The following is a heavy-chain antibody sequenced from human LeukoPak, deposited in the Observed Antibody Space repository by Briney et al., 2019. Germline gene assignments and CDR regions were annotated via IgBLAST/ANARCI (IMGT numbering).Heavy chain of an antibody. J-gene: IGHJ2*01. V-gene: IGHV1-18*04. D-gene: IGHD4-11*01. Sequence: ASVKVSCKASGYTFTGYYMHWVRQAPGQGLEWMGWISAYNGNTNYAQKLQGRVTMTTDTSTSTAYMELRSLRSDDTAVYYCARRPTSYSNYWYFDLWGRGTLVTVSS. CDR1: GYTFTGYY. CDR2: ISAYNGNT. CDR3: ARRPTSYSNYWYFDL.